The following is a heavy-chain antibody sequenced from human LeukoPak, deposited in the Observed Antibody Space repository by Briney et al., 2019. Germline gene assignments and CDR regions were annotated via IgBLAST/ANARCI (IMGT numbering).Heavy chain of an antibody. Sequence: EASVKVSCKASGYTFTSYDINWVRQATGQGLEWMGWMNPNSGNTGYAQKFQGRVTMTRNTSISTAYMELSSLRSEDTAVYYCARTCSSASCYTYYYYYMDVWGKGTTVTVSS. CDR3: ARTCSSASCYTYYYYYMDV. D-gene: IGHD2-2*02. J-gene: IGHJ6*03. CDR2: MNPNSGNT. CDR1: GYTFTSYD. V-gene: IGHV1-8*01.